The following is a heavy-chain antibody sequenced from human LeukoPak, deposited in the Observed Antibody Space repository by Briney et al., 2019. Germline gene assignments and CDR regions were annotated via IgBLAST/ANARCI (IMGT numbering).Heavy chain of an antibody. CDR3: ARNRDSSGYYLGPFDY. J-gene: IGHJ4*02. CDR2: ISSSSSYI. CDR1: GFTLSSYS. Sequence: GGSLRLSCAASGFTLSSYSMNWVRQAPGKGLEWVSSISSSSSYIYYADSVKGRFTISRDNAKNSLYLQMNSLRAEDTAVYYCARNRDSSGYYLGPFDYWGQGTLVTVSS. D-gene: IGHD3-22*01. V-gene: IGHV3-21*01.